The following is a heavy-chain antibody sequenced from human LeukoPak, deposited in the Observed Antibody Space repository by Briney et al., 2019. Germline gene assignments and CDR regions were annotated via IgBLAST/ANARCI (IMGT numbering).Heavy chain of an antibody. V-gene: IGHV4-59*12. CDR2: IYYSGST. CDR3: ARDRWDLLWSVDY. J-gene: IGHJ4*02. D-gene: IGHD1-26*01. CDR1: GGSISNYY. Sequence: SETLSLTCTVSGGSISNYYWSWIRQPPGKGLEWIGYIYYSGSTNYNPSLKSRVTISVDTSKNQFSLKLSSVTAADTAVYYCARDRWDLLWSVDYWGQGTLVTVSS.